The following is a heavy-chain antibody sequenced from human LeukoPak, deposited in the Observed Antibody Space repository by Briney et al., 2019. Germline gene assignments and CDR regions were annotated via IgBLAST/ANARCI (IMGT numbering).Heavy chain of an antibody. CDR2: ISGSGGST. J-gene: IGHJ3*02. Sequence: GGSLRLSCAASGFTFSNAWMSWVRQAPGKGLEWVSAISGSGGSTYYADSVKGRFTISRDNSKNTLYLQMNSLRAEDTAVYYCPTLFPDDVFDIWAKGKMVPVSS. V-gene: IGHV3-23*01. CDR1: GFTFSNAW. CDR3: PTLFPDDVFDI.